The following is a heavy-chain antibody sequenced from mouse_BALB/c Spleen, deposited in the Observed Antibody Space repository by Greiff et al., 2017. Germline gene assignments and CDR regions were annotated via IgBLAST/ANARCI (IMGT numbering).Heavy chain of an antibody. J-gene: IGHJ3*01. CDR3: ARAGQFAY. CDR2: IYPGNVNT. Sequence: QVQLQQSGPELVKPGASVRISCKASGYTFTSYYIHWVKQRPGQGLEWIGWIYPGNVNTKYNEKFKGKATRTADKSSSTAYMKLSRLTSEDSAVYFCARAGQFAYWGQGTLVTVSA. V-gene: IGHV1S56*01. CDR1: GYTFTSYY.